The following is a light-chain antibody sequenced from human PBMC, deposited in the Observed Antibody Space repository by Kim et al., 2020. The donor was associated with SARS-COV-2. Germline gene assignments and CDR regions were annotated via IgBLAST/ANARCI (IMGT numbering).Light chain of an antibody. CDR1: TGPVTSCHF. V-gene: IGLV7-46*01. Sequence: PGGTVTLAWDSSTGPVTSCHFPYWFQQNPGQAPRTLIYDTRNRHSWTPARFSGSLLGGKAALTLSAAQAEDEADYYCLLSYSDSRVFGGGTQLTVL. CDR2: DTR. J-gene: IGLJ2*01. CDR3: LLSYSDSRV.